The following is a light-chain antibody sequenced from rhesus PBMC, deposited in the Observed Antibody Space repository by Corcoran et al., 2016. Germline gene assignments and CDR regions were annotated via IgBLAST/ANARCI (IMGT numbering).Light chain of an antibody. Sequence: DIQMTQSPSSLSASVGDRVTITCRASQGISDFLSWYQQKPGKVPNRLIYSTSPLESGVPSMFSGIGCGTNFTLTISSLQPEDFAAYYCLQGYSTPFTFGGGTKVELK. CDR1: QGISDF. CDR2: STS. CDR3: LQGYSTPFT. J-gene: IGKJ4*01. V-gene: IGKV1-36*02.